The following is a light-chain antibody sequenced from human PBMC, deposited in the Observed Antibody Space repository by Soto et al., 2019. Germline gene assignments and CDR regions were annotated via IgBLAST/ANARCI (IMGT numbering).Light chain of an antibody. CDR2: TAS. CDR3: QQYSTSPRP. V-gene: IGKV1D-16*01. CDR1: QGVGTF. J-gene: IGKJ5*01. Sequence: DIRLTQSPSSLSASVGDRVTITCRASQGVGTFLAWYQHKPGKAPKSLIKTASTLQSGVPSRFSGSGSGTDFTLTISSLQPEDFATYYCQQYSTSPRPFGQGTRVDLK.